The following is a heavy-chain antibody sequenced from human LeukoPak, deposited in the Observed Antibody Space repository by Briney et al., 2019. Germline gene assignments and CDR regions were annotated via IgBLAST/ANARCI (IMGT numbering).Heavy chain of an antibody. CDR1: GYPFTGYF. J-gene: IGHJ4*02. CDR3: ARISVAGVGARPEDDS. CDR2: INPNNGGT. V-gene: IGHV1-2*02. Sequence: ASVKVSCKASGYPFTGYFMHWVRQAPGQGLEWMGWINPNNGGTKFAEKFQGRITMTRDTSIRTAYMELSRLTSDDTAVYYCARISVAGVGARPEDDSWDQGPPVAVP. D-gene: IGHD6-19*01.